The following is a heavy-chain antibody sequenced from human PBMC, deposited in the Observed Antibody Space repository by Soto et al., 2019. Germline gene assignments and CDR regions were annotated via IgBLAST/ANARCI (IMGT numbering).Heavy chain of an antibody. CDR2: IKQDGSEK. CDR3: ARDSWLAVAAVYYYYGMDV. CDR1: GFTFSSYW. V-gene: IGHV3-7*01. J-gene: IGHJ6*02. Sequence: GGSLRLSCAASGFTFSSYWMSWVRQAPGKGLEWVANIKQDGSEKYYVDSVKGRFTISRDNAKNSLYLQVNSLRAEDTAVYYCARDSWLAVAAVYYYYGMDVWGQGTTVTVSS. D-gene: IGHD6-19*01.